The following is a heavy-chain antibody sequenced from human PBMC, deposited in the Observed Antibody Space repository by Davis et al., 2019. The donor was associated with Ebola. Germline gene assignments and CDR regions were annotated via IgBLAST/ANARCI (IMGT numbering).Heavy chain of an antibody. V-gene: IGHV1-58*01. Sequence: SVKVSCKASGFSFTSSAVQWVRHARGQRLEWIGWIVVGSGNTNYAQKFQEKVTITRDMSTSTAYMELSSLRSEDTAVYYCAAFSYDSSGYYSPNWFDPWGQGTLVTVSS. CDR2: IVVGSGNT. D-gene: IGHD3-22*01. CDR3: AAFSYDSSGYYSPNWFDP. CDR1: GFSFTSSA. J-gene: IGHJ5*02.